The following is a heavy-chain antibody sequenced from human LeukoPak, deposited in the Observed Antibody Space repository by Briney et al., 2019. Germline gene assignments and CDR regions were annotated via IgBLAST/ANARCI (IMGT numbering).Heavy chain of an antibody. CDR3: TTPAAGPGAEYSRH. CDR1: GFTFSSYS. CDR2: ISNDSHFI. V-gene: IGHV3-21*01. J-gene: IGHJ1*01. D-gene: IGHD6-13*01. Sequence: GGSLGLSCAASGFTFSSYSMNWVRQAPGKGLEWVSSISNDSHFIYCADSLKDRLTVSRDNAKNSLYLQLHGLRAEDTAVYYCTTPAAGPGAEYSRHWGQGTLVTVSS.